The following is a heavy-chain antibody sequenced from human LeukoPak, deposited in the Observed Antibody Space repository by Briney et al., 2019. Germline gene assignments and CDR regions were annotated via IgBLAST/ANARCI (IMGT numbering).Heavy chain of an antibody. CDR2: IYPGDSDT. CDR1: GYSFTSYW. CDR3: ARVDVGSGSYNWGRWFDP. D-gene: IGHD3-10*01. Sequence: GESLKISCKGSGYSFTSYWIGWVRQMPGKGLEWMGIIYPGDSDTRYSPSFQGRVTISADKSISTAYLQWSSLKASDTAMYYCARVDVGSGSYNWGRWFDPWGQGTLVTVSS. V-gene: IGHV5-51*01. J-gene: IGHJ5*02.